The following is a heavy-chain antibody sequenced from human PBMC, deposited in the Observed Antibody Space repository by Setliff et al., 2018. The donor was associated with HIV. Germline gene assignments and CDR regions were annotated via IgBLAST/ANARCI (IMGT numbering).Heavy chain of an antibody. J-gene: IGHJ4*02. V-gene: IGHV4-4*02. CDR2: IYHSGDT. CDR3: ARGGAAVLPLDH. Sequence: PSETLSLTCAVSGGSISSTNWWNWVRQLPGKRLEWIGEIYHSGDTSYSPSLESRVTISIDRSKNQVSLRLTSVTAADTAVYYCARGGAAVLPLDHWGQGSLVTVSS. D-gene: IGHD6-25*01. CDR1: GGSISSTNW.